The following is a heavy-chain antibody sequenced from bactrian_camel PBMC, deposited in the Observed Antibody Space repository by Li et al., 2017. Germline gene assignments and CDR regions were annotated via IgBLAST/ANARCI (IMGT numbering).Heavy chain of an antibody. J-gene: IGHJ4*01. D-gene: IGHD8*01. V-gene: IGHV3S1*01. CDR3: AAVCGQLTH. CDR2: IYTGGPRT. CDR1: GYTDSRFC. Sequence: HVQLVESGGGSVQAGGSLTLSCAASGYTDSRFCMGWFRQAPGKEREGVALIYTGGPRTECVDSVKGRFTISRDRSKNMLYLQMNSLKTEDTAVYYCAAVCGQLTHWGQGTQVTVS.